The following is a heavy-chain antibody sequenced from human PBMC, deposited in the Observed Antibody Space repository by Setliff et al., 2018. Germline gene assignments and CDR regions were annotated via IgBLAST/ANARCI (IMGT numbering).Heavy chain of an antibody. Sequence: KTSETLSLTCAVYSGSFSGYFWSWIRQPPGKGLEWIGEINHSGSTNYNPSLKSRVTMSVDTSKNHVSLKLSSVTAADTAVYYCAGAHTWSLPNDNSGYPGWFDPWGQGTLVTVSS. CDR3: AGAHTWSLPNDNSGYPGWFDP. CDR1: SGSFSGYF. J-gene: IGHJ5*02. CDR2: INHSGST. D-gene: IGHD3-22*01. V-gene: IGHV4-34*01.